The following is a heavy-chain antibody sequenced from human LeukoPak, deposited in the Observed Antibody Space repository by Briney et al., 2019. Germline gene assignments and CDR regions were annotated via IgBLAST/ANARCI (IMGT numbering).Heavy chain of an antibody. CDR2: VSGRRSET. Sequence: GGSLRLSCAVSGFRFSDYYMSWVRQAPGKGLEWIGYVSGRRSETIYADPVWGRFTISRDNSKNSSYMQMNGLRAEDTAKYFGARNEYNALDLWGPGIMVTVSS. D-gene: IGHD1-1*01. J-gene: IGHJ3*01. CDR3: ARNEYNALDL. CDR1: GFRFSDYY. V-gene: IGHV3-11*03.